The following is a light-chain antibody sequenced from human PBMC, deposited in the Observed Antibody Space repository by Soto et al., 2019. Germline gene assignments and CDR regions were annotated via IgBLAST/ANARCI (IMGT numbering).Light chain of an antibody. J-gene: IGLJ3*02. CDR3: AAWDDSLNAWV. CDR1: SSNIGSNT. Sequence: QSVLTQPPSASATPGQRVTISCSGSSSNIGSNTVNWYQQLPGTAPKLLIYSNYQRPSGVPDRFSGSKSDTSASLAISGLQSEDEADYYCAAWDDSLNAWVFGGGTKLTVL. V-gene: IGLV1-44*01. CDR2: SNY.